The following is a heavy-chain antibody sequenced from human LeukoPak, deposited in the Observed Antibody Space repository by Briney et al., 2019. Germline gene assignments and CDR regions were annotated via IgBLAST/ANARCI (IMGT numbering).Heavy chain of an antibody. CDR3: ARVPRYYDFWSGYSRELFDY. D-gene: IGHD3-3*01. V-gene: IGHV4-34*01. J-gene: IGHJ4*02. CDR1: GGSFSGYY. Sequence: SETLSLTCAVYGGSFSGYYWSWIRQPPGKGLEWIGVINHSGSTNYNPSLKSRVTISVDTSKNQFSLKLSSVTAADTAVYYCARVPRYYDFWSGYSRELFDYWGQGTLVTVSS. CDR2: INHSGST.